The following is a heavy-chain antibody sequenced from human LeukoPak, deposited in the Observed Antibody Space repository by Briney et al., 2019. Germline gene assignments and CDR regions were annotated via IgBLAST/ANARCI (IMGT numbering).Heavy chain of an antibody. J-gene: IGHJ5*02. D-gene: IGHD6-13*01. CDR2: ISAYNGNT. CDR3: ARAPRISSSWYNWFDL. Sequence: ASVKVSCKASGYTFTSYGISWVRQAPGQGLEWMGWISAYNGNTNYAQKLQGRVTMTTDTSTSTAYMELRSLRSDDTAVYYSARAPRISSSWYNWFDLWGQGTLVTVSS. CDR1: GYTFTSYG. V-gene: IGHV1-18*01.